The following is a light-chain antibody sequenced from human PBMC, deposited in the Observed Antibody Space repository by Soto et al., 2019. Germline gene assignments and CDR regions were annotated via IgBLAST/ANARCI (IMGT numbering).Light chain of an antibody. J-gene: IGLJ1*01. Sequence: QSVLTQPASVSGSPGQSITISCTGTNSDVGGYNYVSWYQQHPGKVPKLMIYEVSNRPSGVSNRFSGSKSGNTASLTISGLQAEDEADYYCSSFTSTSTYVFGTGTKVTAL. V-gene: IGLV2-14*01. CDR3: SSFTSTSTYV. CDR1: NSDVGGYNY. CDR2: EVS.